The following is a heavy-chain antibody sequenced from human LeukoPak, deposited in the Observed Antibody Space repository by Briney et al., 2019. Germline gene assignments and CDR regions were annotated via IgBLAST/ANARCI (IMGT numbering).Heavy chain of an antibody. Sequence: ASVKVSCKASGYTFTSYAMNWVRQAPGQGLEWMGWINTNTGNPTYAQGFTGRFVFSLDTSVSTAYLQISSLKAEDTAVYYCAREKRPDYYVGFWFDPWGQGTLVTVSS. D-gene: IGHD3-10*02. CDR3: AREKRPDYYVGFWFDP. V-gene: IGHV7-4-1*02. CDR1: GYTFTSYA. CDR2: INTNTGNP. J-gene: IGHJ5*02.